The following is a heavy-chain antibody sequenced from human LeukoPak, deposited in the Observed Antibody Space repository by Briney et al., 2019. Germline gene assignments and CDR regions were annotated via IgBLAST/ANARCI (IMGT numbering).Heavy chain of an antibody. CDR3: ARGRITIFGVAPVAAFDI. CDR1: GFTFSSYS. Sequence: PGGSLRLSCAASGFTFSSYSMNWVRQAPGKGLEWVSSISSSSSYIYYADSVKGRFTISRDNAKNSLYLQMNSLRAEDTAVYYCARGRITIFGVAPVAAFDIWGQGTVVTVSS. CDR2: ISSSSSYI. D-gene: IGHD3-3*01. V-gene: IGHV3-21*01. J-gene: IGHJ3*02.